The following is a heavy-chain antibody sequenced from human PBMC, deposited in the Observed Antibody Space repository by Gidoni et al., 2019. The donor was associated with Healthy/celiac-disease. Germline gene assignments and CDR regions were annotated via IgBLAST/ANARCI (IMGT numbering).Heavy chain of an antibody. CDR2: ISSSSSTI. Sequence: EVQLVESGGGLVQPGGSLRLSCAASGFTFRSSSMNWVRQAPGKGLGWVSYISSSSSTIYYADSVKGRFTISRDNAKNSLYLQMNSLRAEDTAVYYCAREVGATPPTYYYYGMDVWGQGTTVTVSS. J-gene: IGHJ6*02. CDR1: GFTFRSSS. CDR3: AREVGATPPTYYYYGMDV. V-gene: IGHV3-48*01. D-gene: IGHD1-26*01.